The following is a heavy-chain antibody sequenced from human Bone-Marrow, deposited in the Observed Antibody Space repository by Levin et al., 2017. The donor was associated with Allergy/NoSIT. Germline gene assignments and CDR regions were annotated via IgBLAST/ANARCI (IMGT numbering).Heavy chain of an antibody. V-gene: IGHV3-11*01. J-gene: IGHJ6*02. CDR1: GFTFSDYY. Sequence: RGESLKISCAASGFTFSDYYMSWIRQAPGKGLEWVSYISSSGSTIYYADSVKGRFTISRDNAKNSLYLQMNSLRAEDTAVYYCARDFGSSSYHYYGMDVWGQGTTVTVSS. CDR2: ISSSGSTI. D-gene: IGHD6-6*01. CDR3: ARDFGSSSYHYYGMDV.